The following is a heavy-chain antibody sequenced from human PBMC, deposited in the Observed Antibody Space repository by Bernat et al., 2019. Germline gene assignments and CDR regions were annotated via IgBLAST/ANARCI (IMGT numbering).Heavy chain of an antibody. D-gene: IGHD6-19*01. CDR2: IYSGGST. Sequence: EVQLVESGGGLVQPGGSLRLPCAASGFTVSSNYMSWVRQAPGKGLEWVSVIYSGGSTYYADSVKGRFTISRDNSKNTLYLQMNSLRAEDTAVYYCATSSGWYSGAFDIWGQGTMVTVSS. J-gene: IGHJ3*02. CDR3: ATSSGWYSGAFDI. CDR1: GFTVSSNY. V-gene: IGHV3-66*01.